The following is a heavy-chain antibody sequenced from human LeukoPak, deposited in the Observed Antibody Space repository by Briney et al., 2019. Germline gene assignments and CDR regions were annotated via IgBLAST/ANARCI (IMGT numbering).Heavy chain of an antibody. CDR1: GFPFSTYS. D-gene: IGHD1-26*01. Sequence: PGGSLRLSCAASGFPFSTYSMNWVRQAPGKGLEWVSFISSSSSYIYYADSVKGRFTISRDNAKNSMYLQMNSLRAEDTAVYYCARAGSIRFDYWGQGTLVTVSS. CDR2: ISSSSSYI. CDR3: ARAGSIRFDY. J-gene: IGHJ4*02. V-gene: IGHV3-21*04.